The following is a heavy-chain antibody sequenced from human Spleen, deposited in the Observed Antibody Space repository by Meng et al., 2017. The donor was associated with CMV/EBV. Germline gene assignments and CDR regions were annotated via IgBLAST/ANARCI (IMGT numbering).Heavy chain of an antibody. CDR3: ARERDYQVGYRSYGMDV. J-gene: IGHJ6*02. V-gene: IGHV3-21*01. D-gene: IGHD5-24*01. CDR2: ISSSTSHI. Sequence: GGSLRLSCAASGFTFSSYAMSWVRQAPGKGLEWVSSISSSTSHIYYADSVKGRFTISRDNAKNSLFLQMNNLGADDTAVYYCARERDYQVGYRSYGMDVWGQGTTVTVSS. CDR1: GFTFSSYA.